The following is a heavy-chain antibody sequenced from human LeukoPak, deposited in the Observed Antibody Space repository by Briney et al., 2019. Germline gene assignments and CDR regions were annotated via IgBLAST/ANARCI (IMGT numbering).Heavy chain of an antibody. Sequence: ASVKVSCKASGYTFTSYAMHWVRQAPGQRLEWMGWINAGNGNTTYSQKFQGRVTITRATSASTAYMELSSLRSEDTAVYYCARGEYFDWLVEPPSDYWGQGTLVTVSS. D-gene: IGHD3-9*01. CDR2: INAGNGNT. CDR3: ARGEYFDWLVEPPSDY. J-gene: IGHJ4*02. V-gene: IGHV1-3*01. CDR1: GYTFTSYA.